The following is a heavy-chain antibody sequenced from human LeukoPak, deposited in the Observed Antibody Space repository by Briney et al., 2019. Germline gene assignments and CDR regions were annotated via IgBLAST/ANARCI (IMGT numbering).Heavy chain of an antibody. CDR3: ARGGYGAGSTYYYGMDV. V-gene: IGHV3-74*01. Sequence: GGSLRLSCAASGFTFSSSAMSWVRQAPGKGLVWVSRINNVGSTTIYADSVKGRFTISRDNAKNSLYLQMNSLRVEDTAVYYCARGGYGAGSTYYYGMDVWGQGTTVTVSS. J-gene: IGHJ6*02. CDR2: INNVGSTT. D-gene: IGHD3-10*01. CDR1: GFTFSSSA.